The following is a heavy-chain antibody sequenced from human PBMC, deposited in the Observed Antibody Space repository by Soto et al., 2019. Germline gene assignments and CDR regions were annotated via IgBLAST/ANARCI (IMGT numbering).Heavy chain of an antibody. Sequence: QVQLVESGGGVVQPGRSLRLSCAASGFTFSSYGMHWVRQAPGKGLEWVAVISYDGSNKYYADSVKGRFTISRDNSKNTLYLQMNSLRAEDTAVYYCAKSMVRGVITPEYWGQGTLVTVSS. CDR1: GFTFSSYG. CDR3: AKSMVRGVITPEY. CDR2: ISYDGSNK. J-gene: IGHJ4*02. V-gene: IGHV3-30*18. D-gene: IGHD3-10*01.